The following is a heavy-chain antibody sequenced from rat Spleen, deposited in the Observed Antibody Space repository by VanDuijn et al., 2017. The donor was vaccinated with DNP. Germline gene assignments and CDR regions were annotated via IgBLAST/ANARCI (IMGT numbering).Heavy chain of an antibody. CDR1: GFTFSNYY. V-gene: IGHV5-25*01. CDR2: ISTSGSRT. Sequence: EVQLVESGGGLVQPGRSLKLSCAASGFTFSNYYMAWVRQAPKKGLEWVATISTSGSRTYYPDSVKGRFTISRDNAKSSLYLQMNSLKSEDTATYCCGRTGTIAAVAMDALGQGTSVTVSS. J-gene: IGHJ4*01. D-gene: IGHD1-2*01. CDR3: GRTGTIAAVAMDA.